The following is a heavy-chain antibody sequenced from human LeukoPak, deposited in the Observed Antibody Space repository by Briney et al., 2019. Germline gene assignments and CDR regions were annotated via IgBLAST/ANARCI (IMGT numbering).Heavy chain of an antibody. V-gene: IGHV1-2*02. D-gene: IGHD6-13*01. CDR1: GYTFTGYY. J-gene: IGHJ4*02. Sequence: ASVKVSCKASGYTFTGYYMHWVRQAPGQGLEWMGWINPNSGGTNYAQKFQGRVTMTRDTSISTAYMELSRLRSDDTAVYYCARGVEGAYSSSWYYFDYWGQGTMVTVSS. CDR3: ARGVEGAYSSSWYYFDY. CDR2: INPNSGGT.